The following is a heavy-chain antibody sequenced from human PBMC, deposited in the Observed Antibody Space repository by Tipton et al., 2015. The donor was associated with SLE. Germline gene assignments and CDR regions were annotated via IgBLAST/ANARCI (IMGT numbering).Heavy chain of an antibody. CDR2: ISSSSCYI. J-gene: IGHJ4*02. D-gene: IGHD4-11*01. CDR3: ARAQGVTTGYFDY. CDR1: GFTVSGYS. V-gene: IGHV3-21*01. Sequence: SLRLSCAASGFTVSGYSMNWVRQAPGKGLEWVSAISSSSCYIYYADSVKGRFTISRDNSKNTLYLQMNSLRAEDTAVYYCARAQGVTTGYFDYWGQGTLVTVSS.